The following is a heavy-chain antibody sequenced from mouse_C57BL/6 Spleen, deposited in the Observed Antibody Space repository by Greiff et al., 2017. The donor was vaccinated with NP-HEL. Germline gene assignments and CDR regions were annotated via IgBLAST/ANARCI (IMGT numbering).Heavy chain of an antibody. CDR2: ISYDGSN. J-gene: IGHJ3*01. D-gene: IGHD1-1*01. CDR3: ASYGSSQAWFAY. Sequence: EVQVVESGPGLVKPSQSLSLTCSVTGYSITSGYYWNWIRQFPGNKLEWMGYISYDGSNNYNPSLKNRISITRDTSKNQFFLKLNSVTTEDTATYYCASYGSSQAWFAYWGQGTLVTVSA. V-gene: IGHV3-6*01. CDR1: GYSITSGYY.